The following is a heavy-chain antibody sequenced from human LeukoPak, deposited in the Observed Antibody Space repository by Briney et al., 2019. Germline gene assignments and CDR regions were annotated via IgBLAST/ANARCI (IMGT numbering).Heavy chain of an antibody. CDR3: ARGISETTVIPIDY. CDR1: GFTLRNYA. CDR2: IGAGDKYT. V-gene: IGHV3-21*04. D-gene: IGHD4-11*01. Sequence: GGSLRLSCAASGFTLRNYAMSWVRQAPGKGLEWVSSIGAGDKYTYYGDSVKGRFTMSRDNAKNSLYLQMNSLRAEDTAVYYCARGISETTVIPIDYWGPGTLVTVSS. J-gene: IGHJ4*02.